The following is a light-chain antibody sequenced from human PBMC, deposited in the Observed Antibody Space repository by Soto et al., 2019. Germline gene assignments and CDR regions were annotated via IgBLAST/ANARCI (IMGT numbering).Light chain of an antibody. J-gene: IGKJ1*01. CDR3: QQYNTYPWT. CDR2: DAS. Sequence: DIRVTQSPASLSTSVGDRVTITCRASQSISSWLAWYQQKPGKVPKLLIDDASSLESGVPSRFSGSGSGTEFTLTISSLQPDDFATYYCQQYNTYPWTFGQGTKVDIK. CDR1: QSISSW. V-gene: IGKV1-5*01.